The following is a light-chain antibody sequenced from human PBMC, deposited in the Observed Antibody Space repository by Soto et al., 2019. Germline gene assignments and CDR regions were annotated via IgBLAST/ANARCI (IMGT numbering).Light chain of an antibody. CDR2: EVS. V-gene: IGLV2-14*01. CDR3: SSYSSSSTLRV. CDR1: SSDVGGYNY. Sequence: QSALTQPASVSGSPGQSITISCTGTSSDVGGYNYVSWYQQHPGKAPKLMIFEVSNRPSGVSNRFSGSTSGNTASLTISELQAEDEADYYCSSYSSSSTLRVFGTGTKVTVL. J-gene: IGLJ1*01.